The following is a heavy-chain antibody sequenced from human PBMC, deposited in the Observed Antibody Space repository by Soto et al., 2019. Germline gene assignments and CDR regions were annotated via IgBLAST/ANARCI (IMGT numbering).Heavy chain of an antibody. CDR3: SVALMVHYVYAFET. D-gene: IGHD3-10*01. CDR1: GGSVSSGSYY. CDR2: IYYSGST. J-gene: IGHJ3*02. V-gene: IGHV4-61*01. Sequence: SETLSLTCTVSGGSVSSGSYYWSWIRQPPGKGLEWIGYIYYSGSTNYYPSLKSRVTISVDTSKNQFSLKLSSVTAADTAVYYCSVALMVHYVYAFETWGQRTMVPVSS.